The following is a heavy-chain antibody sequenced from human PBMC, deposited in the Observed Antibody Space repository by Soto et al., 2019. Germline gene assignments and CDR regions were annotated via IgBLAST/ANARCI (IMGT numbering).Heavy chain of an antibody. D-gene: IGHD3-10*01. Sequence: GESLKISCQASGYDFPNSWISWVRQMPGKDLEWMARIDVSDSYINYNPSFKGHVTISTDKSISTAYLQWSSLKASDTAMYYCAGGGVRGVITRTRDYYGMDVWGRGTTVTVSS. CDR2: IDVSDSYI. CDR3: AGGGVRGVITRTRDYYGMDV. V-gene: IGHV5-10-1*01. CDR1: GYDFPNSW. J-gene: IGHJ6*02.